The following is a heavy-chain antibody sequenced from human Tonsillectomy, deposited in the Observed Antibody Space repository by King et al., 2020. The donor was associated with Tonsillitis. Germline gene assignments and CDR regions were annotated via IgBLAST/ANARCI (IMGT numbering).Heavy chain of an antibody. Sequence: QLVQSGAEVKKPGASVKVSCKASGYTFTSYAMHWVRQAPGQRLEWMGWINAGNGNTKYSQKFQGRVTITRDTSASTAYMELSSLGSDDTAVYYCASRLGLGQGFDYWGQGTLVTVSS. D-gene: IGHD6-19*01. CDR2: INAGNGNT. J-gene: IGHJ4*02. CDR1: GYTFTSYA. V-gene: IGHV1-3*01. CDR3: ASRLGLGQGFDY.